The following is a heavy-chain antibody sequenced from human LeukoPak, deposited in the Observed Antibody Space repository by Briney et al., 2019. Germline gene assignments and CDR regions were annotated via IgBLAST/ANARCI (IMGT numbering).Heavy chain of an antibody. D-gene: IGHD3-9*01. J-gene: IGHJ5*02. Sequence: GASVKVSCKASGYTFTGYYMHWVRQAPGQGLEWMGWMNPNSGNTGYAQKFQGRVTMTRNTSISTAYMELSSLRSEDTAVYYCARVSRRNLRYFDWAGPYNWFDPWGQGTLVTVSS. CDR3: ARVSRRNLRYFDWAGPYNWFDP. CDR2: MNPNSGNT. V-gene: IGHV1-8*02. CDR1: GYTFTGYY.